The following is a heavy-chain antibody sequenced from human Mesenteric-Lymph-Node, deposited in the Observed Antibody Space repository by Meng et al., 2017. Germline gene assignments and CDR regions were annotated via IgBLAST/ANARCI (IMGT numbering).Heavy chain of an antibody. CDR2: ISGSGGST. CDR1: GGSVSSSSYY. D-gene: IGHD2-8*02. Sequence: ETLSLTCTVSGGSVSSSSYYWGWIRQPPGKGLEWVSAISGSGGSTYYADSVKGRFTISRDNSKNTLYLQMNSLRAEDTAVYYCARDHGGVNYYYYGMDVWGQGTTVTVSS. J-gene: IGHJ6*02. CDR3: ARDHGGVNYYYYGMDV. V-gene: IGHV3-23*01.